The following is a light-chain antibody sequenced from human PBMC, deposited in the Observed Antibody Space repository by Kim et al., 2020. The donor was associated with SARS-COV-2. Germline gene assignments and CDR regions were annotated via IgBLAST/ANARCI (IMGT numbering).Light chain of an antibody. Sequence: QRVTISCSGSRSNIGNNAVSWYQHFTGKAPKLIIYYDDLVPSGGSARFSGSKSGTSASLDISGLQSDDEGDYYCATWDDSLNAVVFGGGTQLTVL. J-gene: IGLJ2*01. CDR3: ATWDDSLNAVV. V-gene: IGLV1-36*01. CDR2: YDD. CDR1: RSNIGNNA.